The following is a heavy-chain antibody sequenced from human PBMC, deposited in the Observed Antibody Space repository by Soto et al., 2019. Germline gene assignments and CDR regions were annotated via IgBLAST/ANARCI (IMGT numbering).Heavy chain of an antibody. D-gene: IGHD1-26*01. CDR2: TRHDGTNT. CDR3: VRDGVGTTTFFGYFDY. V-gene: IGHV3-33*01. J-gene: IGHJ4*02. Sequence: QLQLVESGGGVVQPGRSLTLSCEASGLGFQGYGMHWVRQAPGKGPEWVAVTRHDGTNTYYADSVRGRFAISRDYSKNALYLQMNSLGAEDTALYYCVRDGVGTTTFFGYFDYWGQGTLVTVSS. CDR1: GLGFQGYG.